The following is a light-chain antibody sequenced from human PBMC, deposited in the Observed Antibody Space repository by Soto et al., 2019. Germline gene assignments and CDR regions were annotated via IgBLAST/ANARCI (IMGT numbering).Light chain of an antibody. CDR3: LQDYNYPRT. V-gene: IGKV1-6*01. J-gene: IGKJ1*01. CDR1: QAIRTE. CDR2: GAT. Sequence: ALPMTQSPSSLSASVGDRVTITCRASQAIRTELGWYQQKPGKAPKLLIYGATTLQSGVPSRFSGSGSGTDFTLTISGLQPEDCATYYCLQDYNYPRTFGQGTKVEV.